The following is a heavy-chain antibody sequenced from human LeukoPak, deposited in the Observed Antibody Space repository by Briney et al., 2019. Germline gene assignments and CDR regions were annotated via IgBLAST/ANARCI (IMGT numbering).Heavy chain of an antibody. D-gene: IGHD2-8*02. J-gene: IGHJ4*02. CDR3: ARRYGWSKRYYFDY. CDR2: IKQDGSEK. V-gene: IGHV3-7*01. Sequence: PGGSLRLSCAASGFTFSSYWMSWVRQAPGKGLGWVANIKQDGSEKYYVDSVKGRFTISRDNAKNSLYLQMNSLRAEDTAVYYCARRYGWSKRYYFDYWGQGTLVTVSS. CDR1: GFTFSSYW.